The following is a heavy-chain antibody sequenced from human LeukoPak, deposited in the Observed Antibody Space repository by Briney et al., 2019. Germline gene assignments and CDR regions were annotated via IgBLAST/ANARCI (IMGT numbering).Heavy chain of an antibody. CDR1: GFTFSSYG. CDR3: AKSLRYNWNAGYCDY. J-gene: IGHJ4*02. D-gene: IGHD1-20*01. Sequence: GGSLRLSCAASGFTFSSYGMHWLRQAPGKGLEWVAVIWYDGSNKYYVDSVKGRFTISRDNSKNTLYLQMNSLRAEDTAVYYCAKSLRYNWNAGYCDYWGQGTLVTVSS. V-gene: IGHV3-33*06. CDR2: IWYDGSNK.